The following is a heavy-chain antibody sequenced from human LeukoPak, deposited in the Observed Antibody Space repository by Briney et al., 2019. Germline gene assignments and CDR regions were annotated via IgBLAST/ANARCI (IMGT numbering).Heavy chain of an antibody. CDR2: ISSSSSTI. V-gene: IGHV3-48*04. CDR3: ASTSIGARGGFFDY. D-gene: IGHD1-26*01. J-gene: IGHJ4*02. CDR1: GFTFSSYS. Sequence: GGSLRLSCAASGFTFSSYSMNWVRQAPGKGLEWVSYISSSSSTIYYADSVKGRFTISRDNAKNSLYLQMNSLRAEDTAVYYCASTSIGARGGFFDYWGQGTLVTVSS.